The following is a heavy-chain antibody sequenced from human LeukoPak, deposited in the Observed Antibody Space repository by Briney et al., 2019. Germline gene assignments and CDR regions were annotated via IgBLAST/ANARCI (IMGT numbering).Heavy chain of an antibody. Sequence: SETLSLTCTISGYSIGSGYYWSWIRQPPGKGLEWIGYIYYSGSTNYNPSLKSRVTISVDTSKNQFSLKLSSVTAADTAVYYCARLRIKPSSSWYYFDYWGQGTLVTVSS. CDR2: IYYSGST. V-gene: IGHV4-59*08. CDR1: GYSIGSGYY. J-gene: IGHJ4*02. CDR3: ARLRIKPSSSWYYFDY. D-gene: IGHD6-13*01.